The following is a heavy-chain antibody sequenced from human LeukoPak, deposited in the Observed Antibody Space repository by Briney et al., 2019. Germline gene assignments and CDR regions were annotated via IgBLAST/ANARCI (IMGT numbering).Heavy chain of an antibody. CDR3: AREDCSGGSCYWDFDY. Sequence: SSVKVSWKASGGTFSSYAISWVRQAPGQGLEWMGGIIPIFGTANYAQKFQGRVTITADESTSTAYMELSSLRSEDTAVYYCAREDCSGGSCYWDFDYWGQGTLVTVSS. CDR2: IIPIFGTA. J-gene: IGHJ4*02. D-gene: IGHD2-15*01. CDR1: GGTFSSYA. V-gene: IGHV1-69*01.